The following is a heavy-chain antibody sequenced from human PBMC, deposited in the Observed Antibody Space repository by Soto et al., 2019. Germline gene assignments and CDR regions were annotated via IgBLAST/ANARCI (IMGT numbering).Heavy chain of an antibody. CDR3: ARARGHPYKYCSGDDCYSPYFDY. CDR1: GGSIISYY. V-gene: IGHV4-59*01. Sequence: SETLSHTCNVSGGSIISYYWSWIRQPTGKGLEWIGYVYYSGSTNYNPSLKSRVTISVDTSKNQFSLDLRSVTAADTAIYYCARARGHPYKYCSGDDCYSPYFDYWGQGTLVTVSS. J-gene: IGHJ4*02. CDR2: VYYSGST. D-gene: IGHD2-15*01.